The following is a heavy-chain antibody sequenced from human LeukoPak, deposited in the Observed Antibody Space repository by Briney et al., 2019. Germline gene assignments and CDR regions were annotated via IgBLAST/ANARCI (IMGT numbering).Heavy chain of an antibody. Sequence: SETLSLTCTVSGGSISSYYWSWIRQPAGKGLEWIGRIYTSGSTNYNPSLKSRVTMSVDTSKNQFSLKLSSVTAADTAVYYCAREGSSSWYSGYFDHWGQGTLVTVSS. CDR2: IYTSGST. V-gene: IGHV4-4*07. D-gene: IGHD6-13*01. CDR1: GGSISSYY. CDR3: AREGSSSWYSGYFDH. J-gene: IGHJ4*02.